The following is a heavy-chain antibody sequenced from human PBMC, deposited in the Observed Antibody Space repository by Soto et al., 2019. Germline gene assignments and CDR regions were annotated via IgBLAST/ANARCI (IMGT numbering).Heavy chain of an antibody. D-gene: IGHD3-10*01. CDR3: AREYGSWSLEACDI. Sequence: QVQLVQSGAEVKKPGASVKVSCKASGYTFTGHYMHWVRQAPGQGLEWLGWINPNSGGTKNAQKFQCRVTMTRDTSISKAYMEQSRLTSDDTAVYHCAREYGSWSLEACDIWGQGTMVTFSS. CDR1: GYTFTGHY. J-gene: IGHJ3*02. CDR2: INPNSGGT. V-gene: IGHV1-2*02.